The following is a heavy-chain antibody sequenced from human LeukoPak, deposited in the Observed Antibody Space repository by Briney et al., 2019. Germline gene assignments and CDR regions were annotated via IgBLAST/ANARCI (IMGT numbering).Heavy chain of an antibody. J-gene: IGHJ4*02. CDR1: GGSISSSNYY. D-gene: IGHD6-6*01. CDR3: ARLGVSSSSELDY. V-gene: IGHV4-39*01. Sequence: SETLSLTCTVSGGSISSSNYYWGWIRQPPGKGLEWIGSIYYSGSTYYNPSLKSRVTISVDTSKNQFSLKLSSVTAADTAVYYCARLGVSSSSELDYWGQGTLVTVSS. CDR2: IYYSGST.